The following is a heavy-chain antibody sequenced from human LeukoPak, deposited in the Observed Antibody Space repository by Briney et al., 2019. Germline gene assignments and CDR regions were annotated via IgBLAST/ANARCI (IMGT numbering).Heavy chain of an antibody. Sequence: SETLSLTCTVSGGSISSGSYYWSWIRQPAGTGLEWIGRIFTSGSTKYNPSLKSRVTISVDTSKNQFSLKLSSVTAADTAVYYCAREGKITMVRGVIRYYYMDVWGKGTTVTISS. J-gene: IGHJ6*03. D-gene: IGHD3-10*01. CDR2: IFTSGST. V-gene: IGHV4-61*02. CDR3: AREGKITMVRGVIRYYYMDV. CDR1: GGSISSGSYY.